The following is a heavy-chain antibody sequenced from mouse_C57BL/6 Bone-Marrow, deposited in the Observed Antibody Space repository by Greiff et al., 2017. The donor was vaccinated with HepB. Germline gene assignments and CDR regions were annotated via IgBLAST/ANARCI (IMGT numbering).Heavy chain of an antibody. Sequence: QVQLQQSGPGLVQPSQSLSITCTVSGFSLTSYGVHWVRQSPGKGLEWLGVIWRGGSTDYNAAFMSRLSITKDNSKSQVFFKMNSLQADDTAIYYCAKNGAMVTTDWYFDVWGTGTTVTVSS. J-gene: IGHJ1*03. CDR1: GFSLTSYG. CDR2: IWRGGST. CDR3: AKNGAMVTTDWYFDV. V-gene: IGHV2-5*01. D-gene: IGHD2-2*01.